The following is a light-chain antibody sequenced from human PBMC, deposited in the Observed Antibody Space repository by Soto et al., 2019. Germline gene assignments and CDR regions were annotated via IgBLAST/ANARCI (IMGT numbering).Light chain of an antibody. CDR3: LQDANYPYT. CDR1: QGIRND. V-gene: IGKV1-6*01. J-gene: IGKJ2*01. Sequence: AIQMTQSPSSLSASVGDRVTITCRASQGIRNDLGWYQQKPGEAPKLLIYDISSLQSGVPSRFSGSGSGTDFTLTISSLQPEDFATYYCLQDANYPYTFGQGTKLEI. CDR2: DIS.